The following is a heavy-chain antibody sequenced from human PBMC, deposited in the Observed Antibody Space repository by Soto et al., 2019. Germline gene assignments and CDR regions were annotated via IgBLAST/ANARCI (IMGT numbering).Heavy chain of an antibody. V-gene: IGHV4-34*01. Sequence: KPSETLSLTCAVYGGSFSGYYWSWIRQPPGKGLEWIGEINHSGSTNYNPSLKSRVTISVDTSKNQFSLKLSSVTAADTAVYYCARGQLVVVVTAKPFDYWGQGTLVTVSS. CDR3: ARGQLVVVVTAKPFDY. CDR1: GGSFSGYY. CDR2: INHSGST. D-gene: IGHD2-21*02. J-gene: IGHJ4*02.